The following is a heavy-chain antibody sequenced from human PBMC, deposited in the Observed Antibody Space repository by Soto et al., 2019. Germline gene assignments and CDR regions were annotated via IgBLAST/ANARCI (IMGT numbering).Heavy chain of an antibody. CDR3: ARDWLRLAFDI. CDR2: ISSSSSTI. CDR1: GFTFSSYS. V-gene: IGHV3-48*04. Sequence: GGSLRLSCAASGFTFSSYSMNWVRQAPGKGLEWVSYISSSSSTIYYADSVKGRFTISRDNAKNSLYLQMNSLRAEDTAVYYCARDWLRLAFDIWGQGTRVTVSS. D-gene: IGHD5-12*01. J-gene: IGHJ3*02.